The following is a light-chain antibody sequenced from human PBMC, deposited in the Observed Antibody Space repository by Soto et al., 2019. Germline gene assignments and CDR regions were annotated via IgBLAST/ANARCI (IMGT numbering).Light chain of an antibody. CDR1: QTVNSRY. Sequence: ESVLTQSPGTLSLSPGERATLSCRASQTVNSRYLTWYQHKPGQAPRLLIYGASIRATGIPDRFSGSRSGADFSLTITRLEPEDSAVYYCQQFDESRPAFTFGQGTKLEI. J-gene: IGKJ2*01. CDR2: GAS. V-gene: IGKV3-20*01. CDR3: QQFDESRPAFT.